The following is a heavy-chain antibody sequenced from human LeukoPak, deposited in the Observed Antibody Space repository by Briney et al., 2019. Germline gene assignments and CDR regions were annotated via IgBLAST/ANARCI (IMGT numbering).Heavy chain of an antibody. D-gene: IGHD3-3*01. CDR2: IYPGDSDT. CDR1: GYSVTSYW. Sequence: GESLKISCKGSGYSVTSYWIGWVRQMPGKRLEWMGIIYPGDSDTRYSPSFQGQVTISADKSISTAYLQWSSLKASDTSMYCCARLGDYDFWIGALDYWGQGTLVTVSS. J-gene: IGHJ4*02. CDR3: ARLGDYDFWIGALDY. V-gene: IGHV5-51*01.